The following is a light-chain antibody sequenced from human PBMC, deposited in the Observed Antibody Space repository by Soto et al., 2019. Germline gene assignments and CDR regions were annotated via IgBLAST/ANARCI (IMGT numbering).Light chain of an antibody. V-gene: IGLV2-14*02. J-gene: IGLJ1*01. Sequence: QSALTQPASVSGSPGQSITLSCTGTSSDLGSYNLVSWYQQHPGKAPKLMIYEGSKRPSGVSYRFSGSKSGNTASLTISGLQSEDEADYYCISYTSDDVRYVFGTGTKVTVL. CDR2: EGS. CDR3: ISYTSDDVRYV. CDR1: SSDLGSYNL.